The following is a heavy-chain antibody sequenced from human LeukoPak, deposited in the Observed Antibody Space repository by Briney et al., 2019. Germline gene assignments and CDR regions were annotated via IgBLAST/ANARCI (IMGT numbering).Heavy chain of an antibody. CDR1: GGSFTGYY. D-gene: IGHD3-10*01. V-gene: IGHV4-34*01. CDR2: INRNGNT. CDR3: ARGRLWFGELFGNWFDP. J-gene: IGHJ5*02. Sequence: SETLSLTCAVYGGSFTGYYWSWIRQPPEKGLEWIGKINRNGNTNYNPSLKSRVTISVDTSKNQFSLKLSSVTAADTAVYYCARGRLWFGELFGNWFDPWGQGTLVTVSS.